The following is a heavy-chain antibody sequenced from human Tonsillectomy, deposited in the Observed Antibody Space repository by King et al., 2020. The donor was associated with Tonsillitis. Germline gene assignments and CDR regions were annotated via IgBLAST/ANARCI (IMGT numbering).Heavy chain of an antibody. CDR2: INPNNFGT. V-gene: IGHV1-2*02. J-gene: IGHJ4*02. CDR3: ARADFSYSSSSLDY. D-gene: IGHD6-6*01. Sequence: VQLVESGAEVKKPGASVIISCKASGYTFTGSYIHWVRQAPGQGLEWMGWINPNNFGTNSAQKFQGRGTMTRDTSINTAYLELSSLRSDDTAVYFCARADFSYSSSSLDYWGQGTLVTVSS. CDR1: GYTFTGSY.